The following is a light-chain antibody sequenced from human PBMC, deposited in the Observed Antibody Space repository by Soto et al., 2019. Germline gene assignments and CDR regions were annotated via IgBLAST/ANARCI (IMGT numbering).Light chain of an antibody. CDR2: GGS. J-gene: IGKJ1*01. CDR3: QQYSSSRT. V-gene: IGKV3-20*01. Sequence: DIVLTQSPGTLSLSPGERATLSCRASQSVSSNHLAWYQQKPGQAPRLLIYGGSSRATGIPVRFSGSGSETDFTLTITRLEPEDFAVCYCQQYSSSRTFGQGTKVDIK. CDR1: QSVSSNH.